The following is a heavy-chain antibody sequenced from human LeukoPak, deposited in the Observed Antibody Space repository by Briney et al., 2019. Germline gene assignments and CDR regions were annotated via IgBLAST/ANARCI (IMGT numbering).Heavy chain of an antibody. J-gene: IGHJ4*02. D-gene: IGHD2-2*01. CDR3: ALFEVVVVPAATQDDY. V-gene: IGHV1-8*01. Sequence: GASVKVSCKASGYTFTSYDINWVRQATGQGLEWMGWMNPNSGNTGYAQKFQGRVTMTRNTSISTAYMELSSLRSEDTAVYYCALFEVVVVPAATQDDYWGQGTLVTVSS. CDR1: GYTFTSYD. CDR2: MNPNSGNT.